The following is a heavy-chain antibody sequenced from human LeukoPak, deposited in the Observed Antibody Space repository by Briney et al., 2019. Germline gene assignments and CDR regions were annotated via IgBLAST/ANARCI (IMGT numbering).Heavy chain of an antibody. CDR3: AKGPAFYYDSSGSYFDF. J-gene: IGHJ4*02. Sequence: GGSLRLSCAASGFTFSSYAMSWVRQAPGKGLEWVSASSGSGGSTYYADSVKGRSTISRDNSKNTLYLQMNSLRAEDTAVYYCAKGPAFYYDSSGSYFDFWGQGTLVTVPS. CDR1: GFTFSSYA. CDR2: SSGSGGST. V-gene: IGHV3-23*01. D-gene: IGHD3-22*01.